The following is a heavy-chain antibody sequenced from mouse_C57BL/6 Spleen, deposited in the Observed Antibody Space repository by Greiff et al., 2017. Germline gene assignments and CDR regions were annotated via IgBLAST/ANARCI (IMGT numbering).Heavy chain of an antibody. CDR2: IDPETGGT. V-gene: IGHV1-15*01. Sequence: QVQLQQSGAELVRPGASVTLSCKASGYTFTDYEMHWVKQTPVHGLEWIGAIDPETGGTAYNQKFKGKAILTADKSSSTAYLELRSLTSEDSTVYYCTRWDYWGQGTTLTVSS. J-gene: IGHJ2*01. CDR3: TRWDY. CDR1: GYTFTDYE.